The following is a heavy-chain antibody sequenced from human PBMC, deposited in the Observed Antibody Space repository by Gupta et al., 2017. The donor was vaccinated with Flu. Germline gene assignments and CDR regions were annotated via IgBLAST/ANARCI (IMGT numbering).Heavy chain of an antibody. V-gene: IGHV4-34*01. CDR1: GGSFSGYY. CDR3: ARGYDYVWGSYRLSPPRAKGFDY. J-gene: IGHJ4*02. Sequence: QVQLQQWGAGLLKPSETLSLTCAVYGGSFSGYYWSWIRQPPGKGLGWIGEINHSGSTNYNPSLKSRVTISVDTSKNQFSLKLSSVTAADTAVYYCARGYDYVWGSYRLSPPRAKGFDYWGQGTLVTVSS. D-gene: IGHD3-16*02. CDR2: INHSGST.